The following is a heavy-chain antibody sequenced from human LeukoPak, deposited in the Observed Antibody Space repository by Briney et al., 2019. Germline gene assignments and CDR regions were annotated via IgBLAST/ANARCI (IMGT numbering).Heavy chain of an antibody. V-gene: IGHV1-2*02. CDR3: ARAYYDSRPTNYFDY. Sequence: ASVKVSCKASGYTFTGYDMHWVRQAPGQGLEWMGWINPNSGGTNYAQKFQGRVTMTRVTSISTAYMELSRLRSDDTAVYYCARAYYDSRPTNYFDYWGQGTLVTVSS. CDR2: INPNSGGT. CDR1: GYTFTGYD. J-gene: IGHJ4*02. D-gene: IGHD3-22*01.